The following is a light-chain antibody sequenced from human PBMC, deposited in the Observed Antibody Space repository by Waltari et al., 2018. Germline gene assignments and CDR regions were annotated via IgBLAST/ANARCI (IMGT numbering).Light chain of an antibody. CDR2: DVS. CDR3: SSYTLTNPVV. CDR1: SNDIGANDY. V-gene: IGLV2-14*03. Sequence: QSVVTQPASVSGSPGQSISISCTGNSNDIGANDYVSWYQQHPGRAPQLVIYDVSVRPSGVSIRFSGSKSGNTASLTISGLQAEDEALYYCSSYTLTNPVVFGGGTKLTVL. J-gene: IGLJ2*01.